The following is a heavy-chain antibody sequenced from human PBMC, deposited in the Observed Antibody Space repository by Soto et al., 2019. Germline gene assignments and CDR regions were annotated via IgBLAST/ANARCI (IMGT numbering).Heavy chain of an antibody. V-gene: IGHV5-51*01. CDR2: IYPGDSDT. CDR3: ARVTPEIYDILTGYYIRADAFDI. Sequence: GESLKISCKGSGYSFTSYWIGWVRQMPGKGLEWMGIIYPGDSDTRYSPSFQGQVTISADKSISTACLQWSSLKASDTAMYYCARVTPEIYDILTGYYIRADAFDIWGQGTMVTVSS. D-gene: IGHD3-9*01. CDR1: GYSFTSYW. J-gene: IGHJ3*02.